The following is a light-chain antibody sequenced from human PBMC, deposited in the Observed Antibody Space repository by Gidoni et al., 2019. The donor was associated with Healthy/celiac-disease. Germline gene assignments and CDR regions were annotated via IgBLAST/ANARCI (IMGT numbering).Light chain of an antibody. V-gene: IGKV1-39*01. J-gene: IGKJ4*01. Sequence: DIQLTQSPSSLSASVGDRVTITCRASQSISSDLNWYQQKPGKAPKLLIYAASSLQSGVPLRFSGSGSGTDFTLTISSLQPEDFATYYCQQSYSTTTFGGGTKVEIK. CDR1: QSISSD. CDR2: AAS. CDR3: QQSYSTTT.